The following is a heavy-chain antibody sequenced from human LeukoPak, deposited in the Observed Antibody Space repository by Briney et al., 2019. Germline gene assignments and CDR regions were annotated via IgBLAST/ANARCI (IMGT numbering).Heavy chain of an antibody. CDR2: ISKDESQK. CDR1: GFAFSDFG. J-gene: IGHJ4*02. D-gene: IGHD5-24*01. Sequence: PGGSLRLSCVGSGFAFSDFGLHWVRQAPGKGLEWVTLISKDESQKHYVGSVKGRFTISRDNSKNTLYLVMNSLRGEDTAVYFCVKDRREGYNGPDHWGQGTLVTVSS. V-gene: IGHV3-30*18. CDR3: VKDRREGYNGPDH.